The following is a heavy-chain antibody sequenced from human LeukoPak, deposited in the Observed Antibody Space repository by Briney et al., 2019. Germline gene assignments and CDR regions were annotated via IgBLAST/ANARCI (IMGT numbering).Heavy chain of an antibody. CDR3: ARGQTYYYDSSGYYFLDY. Sequence: GGFLRLSCAASGFTFSNYAMSWVRQAPGKGLEWVSSISTSGDSTYYADSVKGRFTISRDNAKNSLYLQMNSLRAEDTAVYYCARGQTYYYDSSGYYFLDYWGQGTLVTVSS. V-gene: IGHV3-23*01. J-gene: IGHJ4*02. CDR2: ISTSGDST. CDR1: GFTFSNYA. D-gene: IGHD3-22*01.